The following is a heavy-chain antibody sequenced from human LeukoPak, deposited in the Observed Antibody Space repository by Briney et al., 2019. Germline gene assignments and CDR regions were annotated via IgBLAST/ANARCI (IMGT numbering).Heavy chain of an antibody. Sequence: GGSLRLSCAASGLSFTNFWMSWVRQAPGTGLEWVANISPDGSETYYVDSVKGRFTISRDNSKNTLYLQMNSLRADDTAVYYCVRVLTATFDSWGQGTLVTVSS. CDR1: GLSFTNFW. CDR3: VRVLTATFDS. V-gene: IGHV3-7*02. J-gene: IGHJ4*02. CDR2: ISPDGSET.